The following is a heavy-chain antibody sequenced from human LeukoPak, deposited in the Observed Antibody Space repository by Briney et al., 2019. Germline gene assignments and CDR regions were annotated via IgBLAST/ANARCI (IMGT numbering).Heavy chain of an antibody. Sequence: GRSLRLSCAASGFTFSSYWMHWVRQAPGKGLVWVSRINSDGSSTSYADSVKGRFTISRDNAKNTLYLQMNSLRAEDTAVYYCARGYYDILTGYYTPAGYMDVWGKGTTVTVSS. CDR1: GFTFSSYW. J-gene: IGHJ6*03. D-gene: IGHD3-9*01. V-gene: IGHV3-74*01. CDR3: ARGYYDILTGYYTPAGYMDV. CDR2: INSDGSST.